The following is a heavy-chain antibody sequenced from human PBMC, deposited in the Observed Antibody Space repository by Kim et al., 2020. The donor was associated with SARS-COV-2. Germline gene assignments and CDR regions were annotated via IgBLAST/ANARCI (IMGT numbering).Heavy chain of an antibody. V-gene: IGHV3-21*01. J-gene: IGHJ4*02. CDR1: GFSFNTYT. CDR2: IRTSGDNI. D-gene: IGHD6-13*01. Sequence: GGSLRLSCVASGFSFNTYTMNWVRQAPGKGLEWVSSIRTSGDNIYYADSVKGRFTISRDNATNSLYLQMDSLRAEDTAVYYCARDYGSTWLKRYDKYYFDCWGLGTLVTVSS. CDR3: ARDYGSTWLKRYDKYYFDC.